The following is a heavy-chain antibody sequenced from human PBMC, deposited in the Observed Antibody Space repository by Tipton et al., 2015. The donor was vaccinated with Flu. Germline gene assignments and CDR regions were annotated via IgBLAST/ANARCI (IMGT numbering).Heavy chain of an antibody. CDR2: IYSGGST. V-gene: IGHV3-53*01. CDR1: GFTVSSNY. D-gene: IGHD3-22*01. J-gene: IGHJ6*02. Sequence: SLRLSCAASGFTVSSNYMSWVCQAPGKGLEWVSVIYSGGSTYYADSVKGRFTISRDNSKNTLYLQINSLRAEDTAVYYCARVTYYYDSSGYYYGMDVWGQGTTVTVSS. CDR3: ARVTYYYDSSGYYYGMDV.